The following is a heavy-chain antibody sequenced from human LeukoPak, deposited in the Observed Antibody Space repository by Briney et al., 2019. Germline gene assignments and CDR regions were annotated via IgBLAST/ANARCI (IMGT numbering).Heavy chain of an antibody. CDR3: AGTAAGTLG. V-gene: IGHV3-33*01. CDR2: IWYDGSNK. CDR1: GFTFSNYG. Sequence: PGGSLRLSCAASGFTFSNYGMHWVRQAPGKGLEWVAVIWYDGSNKYYADSVKGRFTISRDNSKNTLYLQMNSLRAEDTAVYYCAGTAAGTLGWGQGTLVTVSS. D-gene: IGHD6-13*01. J-gene: IGHJ4*02.